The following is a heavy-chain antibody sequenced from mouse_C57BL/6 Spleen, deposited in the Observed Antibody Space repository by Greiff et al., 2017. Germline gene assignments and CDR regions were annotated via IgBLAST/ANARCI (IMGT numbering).Heavy chain of an antibody. CDR1: GYTFTDYY. CDR2: LYPGSGNT. D-gene: IGHD1-1*01. CDR3: ARDYGSSLDY. Sequence: VQLQESGAELVRPGASVKLSCKASGYTFTDYYINWVKQRPGQGLEWIARLYPGSGNTYYNEKFKGKATLTAEKSSSTAYMQLSSLTSEDSAVYFCARDYGSSLDYWGQGTTLTVSS. V-gene: IGHV1-76*01. J-gene: IGHJ2*01.